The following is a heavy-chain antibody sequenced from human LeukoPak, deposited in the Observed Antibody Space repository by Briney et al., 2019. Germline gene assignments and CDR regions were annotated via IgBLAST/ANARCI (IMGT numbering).Heavy chain of an antibody. CDR3: AKRRQDIVVVVAATHYYYYMDV. J-gene: IGHJ6*03. V-gene: IGHV3-23*01. CDR1: GFTFSSYA. Sequence: GGSLRLSCAASGFTFSSYAMSWVRQAPGEGLEWVSAISGSGGSTYYADSVKGRFTISRDNSKNTLYLQMNSLRAEDTAVYYCAKRRQDIVVVVAATHYYYYMDVWGKGTTVTVSS. CDR2: ISGSGGST. D-gene: IGHD2-15*01.